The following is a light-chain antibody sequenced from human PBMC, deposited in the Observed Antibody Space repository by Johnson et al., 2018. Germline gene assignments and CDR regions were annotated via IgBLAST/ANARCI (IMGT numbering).Light chain of an antibody. Sequence: QSVLTQPPSVSAAPGQKVTISCSGSSSNIGNNYVSWYQQLPGTAPKLLIYENNKRPSGIPDRFSGSKSGPSATLSITVLQTGDEADYYCGTWDSSLSAGNVFGTGTKVTVL. CDR1: SSNIGNNY. CDR3: GTWDSSLSAGNV. CDR2: ENN. V-gene: IGLV1-51*02. J-gene: IGLJ1*01.